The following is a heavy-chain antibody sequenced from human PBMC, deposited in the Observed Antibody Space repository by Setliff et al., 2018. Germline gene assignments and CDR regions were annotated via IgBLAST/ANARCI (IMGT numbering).Heavy chain of an antibody. V-gene: IGHV1-69*05. D-gene: IGHD2-21*01. Sequence: GASVKVSCQASCGTFSSYGISWVRQAPGQGLERMGGTIPICGTTNYAQKFQGRVTIITDASTSTSYMALSSLTSADTAVYYCAQTKGFVHGYLDPWGQGTLVTVSS. CDR1: CGTFSSYG. CDR3: AQTKGFVHGYLDP. J-gene: IGHJ5*02. CDR2: TIPICGTT.